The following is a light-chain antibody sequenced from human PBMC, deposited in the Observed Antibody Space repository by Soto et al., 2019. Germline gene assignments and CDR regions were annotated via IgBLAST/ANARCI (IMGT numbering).Light chain of an antibody. J-gene: IGLJ2*01. Sequence: QSALTQPASVSGSPGQSITISCTGSSSDVGRYNYVSWYQQHPGKAPKVIIYDVSSRPSGVSTRFSGSKSGNTASLTISGLQAEDEADYYCTSYTTGTTRVFGRGTKLTVL. V-gene: IGLV2-14*01. CDR3: TSYTTGTTRV. CDR2: DVS. CDR1: SSDVGRYNY.